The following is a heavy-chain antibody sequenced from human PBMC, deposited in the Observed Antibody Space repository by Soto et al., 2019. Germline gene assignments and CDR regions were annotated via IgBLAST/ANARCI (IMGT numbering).Heavy chain of an antibody. CDR3: ARGKNGGGYDPRAPWFDP. D-gene: IGHD5-12*01. Sequence: GGSLRLSCAASGFTFSSYSMNWVRQAPGKGLEWVSYISSSSSTIYYADSVKGRFTISRDNAKNSLYLQMNSLRAEDTAVYYCARGKNGGGYDPRAPWFDPWGQGTLVTVSS. V-gene: IGHV3-48*01. J-gene: IGHJ5*02. CDR1: GFTFSSYS. CDR2: ISSSSSTI.